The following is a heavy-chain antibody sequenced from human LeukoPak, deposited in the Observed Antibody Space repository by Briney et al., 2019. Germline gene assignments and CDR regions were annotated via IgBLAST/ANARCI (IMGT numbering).Heavy chain of an antibody. D-gene: IGHD3-10*01. Sequence: SETLSLTCTVSGVSISSYYWSWIRQPPGKGLEWIGYIYYSGSTNYNPSLKSRVTISVDTSKNQFSLKLSSVTAADTAVYYCARWVYGSGSYSPNWFDPWGQGTLVTVSS. CDR3: ARWVYGSGSYSPNWFDP. CDR2: IYYSGST. J-gene: IGHJ5*02. CDR1: GVSISSYY. V-gene: IGHV4-59*08.